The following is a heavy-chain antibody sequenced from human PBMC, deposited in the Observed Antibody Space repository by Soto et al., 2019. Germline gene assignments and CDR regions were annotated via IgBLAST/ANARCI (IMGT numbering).Heavy chain of an antibody. CDR2: ISWNSGSI. CDR3: SEVQYYYDSSGPPAY. J-gene: IGHJ4*02. CDR1: GFTCDDYA. V-gene: IGHV3-9*01. Sequence: EVQLVESGGGLVQPGRSLRLSCAASGFTCDDYAMHWVRHAPEQGLEWVSGISWNSGSISYADSVKGRFTISRDNAKNSLELQMNCLRAEDTVLYYCSEVQYYYDSSGPPAYWCQGTLVTVSS. D-gene: IGHD3-22*01.